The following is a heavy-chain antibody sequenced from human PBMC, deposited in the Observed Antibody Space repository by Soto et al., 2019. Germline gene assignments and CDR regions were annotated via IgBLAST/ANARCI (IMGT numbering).Heavy chain of an antibody. Sequence: GASVKVSCKASGYTFTSYGISWVRQAPGQGLEWMGWISAYNGNTNYAQKLQGRVTMTTDTSTSTAYMELRSLRSDDTAVYYCARDYYDSSGYYPGYDYWGQGTLVTVSS. CDR1: GYTFTSYG. CDR2: ISAYNGNT. J-gene: IGHJ4*02. CDR3: ARDYYDSSGYYPGYDY. V-gene: IGHV1-18*01. D-gene: IGHD3-22*01.